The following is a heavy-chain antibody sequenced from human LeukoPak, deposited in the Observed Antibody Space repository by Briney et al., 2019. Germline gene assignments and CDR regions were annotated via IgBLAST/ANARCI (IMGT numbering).Heavy chain of an antibody. CDR3: AKDPARPYDSSGYYSDY. D-gene: IGHD3-22*01. CDR2: IYSGGGT. Sequence: QAGGSLRLSCAASGFTVSSNYMSWVRQAPGKGLEWVSVIYSGGGTYYADSVKGRFTISRDNSKNTLYLQMNSLRAEDTAVYYCAKDPARPYDSSGYYSDYWGQGTLVTVSS. CDR1: GFTVSSNY. J-gene: IGHJ4*02. V-gene: IGHV3-66*01.